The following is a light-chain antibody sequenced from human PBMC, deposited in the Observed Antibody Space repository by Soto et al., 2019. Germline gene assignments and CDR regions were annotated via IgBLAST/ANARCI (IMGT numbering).Light chain of an antibody. J-gene: IGKJ5*01. V-gene: IGKV2-28*01. CDR2: WGS. Sequence: DIVMTQSPLSLPVTPGEPASMSCRSSQSLLHSSGNNYLDWYVQKPGQSPQLLIYWGSYRASGVPDRFSGSGSGTDFTLKISRVEAEDVGFYYCMQGQQTPITFGRGTRLAIK. CDR3: MQGQQTPIT. CDR1: QSLLHSSGNNY.